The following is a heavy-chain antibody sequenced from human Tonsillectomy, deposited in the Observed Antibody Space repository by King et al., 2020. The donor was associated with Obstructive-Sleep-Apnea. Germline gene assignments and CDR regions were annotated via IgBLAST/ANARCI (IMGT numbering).Heavy chain of an antibody. Sequence: QLVQSGGGLVKPGGSLRRSCAASGFTFSSYSMNLVRQAPWKWLEWVSSIRSRSRYIYYADSVKGRFTISRDNAKDSLYLQMNSLRAEDTAVYYCARDTYYYDSSGYYLFDYWGQGTLVTVSS. CDR3: ARDTYYYDSSGYYLFDY. V-gene: IGHV3-21*01. D-gene: IGHD3-22*01. J-gene: IGHJ4*02. CDR2: IRSRSRYI. CDR1: GFTFSSYS.